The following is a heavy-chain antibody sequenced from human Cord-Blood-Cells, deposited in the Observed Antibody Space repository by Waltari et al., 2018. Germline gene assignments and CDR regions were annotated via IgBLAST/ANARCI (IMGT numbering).Heavy chain of an antibody. J-gene: IGHJ4*02. CDR1: GGSFSGSY. Sequence: QVQLQQWGAGLLKPSETLSPTSAAYGGSFSGSYWRWTRQPPGKGLEWIGEINHSGSTNYNPSLKSRVTISVDTSKNQFSLKLSSVTAADTAVYYCARKCSSSDGGGFDYWGQGTLVTVSS. CDR3: ARKCSSSDGGGFDY. D-gene: IGHD6-6*01. CDR2: INHSGST. V-gene: IGHV4-34*01.